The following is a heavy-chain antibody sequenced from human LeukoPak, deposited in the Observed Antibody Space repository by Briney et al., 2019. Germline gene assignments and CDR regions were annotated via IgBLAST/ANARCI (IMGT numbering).Heavy chain of an antibody. V-gene: IGHV4-34*01. Sequence: SETLSLTCAVYGGSFSGYYWSWIRQPPGKGLEWIGEINHSGSTNYNPSLKSRATISVDTSKNQFSLKLSSVTAADTAVYYCARGESITMFGVPLDAFDIWGQGTMVTVSS. J-gene: IGHJ3*02. D-gene: IGHD3-10*02. CDR1: GGSFSGYY. CDR2: INHSGST. CDR3: ARGESITMFGVPLDAFDI.